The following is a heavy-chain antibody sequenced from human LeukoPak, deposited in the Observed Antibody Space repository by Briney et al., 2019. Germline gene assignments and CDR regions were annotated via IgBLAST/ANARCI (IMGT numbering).Heavy chain of an antibody. Sequence: GGSVRLSCAASGFTFSSYSMNWVRQAPGKGLEWVSSISSSSSYIYYADSVKGRFTISRDNAKNSLYLQMNSLRVEDTAVYYCARDRLGAAHDAFDIWGQGTMVTVSS. CDR3: ARDRLGAAHDAFDI. CDR2: ISSSSSYI. V-gene: IGHV3-21*01. CDR1: GFTFSSYS. D-gene: IGHD1-26*01. J-gene: IGHJ3*02.